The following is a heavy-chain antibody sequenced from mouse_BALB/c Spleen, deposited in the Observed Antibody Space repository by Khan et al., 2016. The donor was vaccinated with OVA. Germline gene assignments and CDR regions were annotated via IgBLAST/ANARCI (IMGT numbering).Heavy chain of an antibody. CDR2: ILPGSGRN. J-gene: IGHJ3*01. V-gene: IGHV1-9*01. CDR3: ARGNYYGSSSWFGY. D-gene: IGHD1-1*01. CDR1: GYTFSSYW. Sequence: VPLKESGAELMKPGASVKISCKATGYTFSSYWIEWVKQRPGHGLEWIGEILPGSGRNNYNEKFKGKATFTADTSSNTAYMQLSSLTSEDSAVYYCARGNYYGSSSWFGYWGQGTLVTVSA.